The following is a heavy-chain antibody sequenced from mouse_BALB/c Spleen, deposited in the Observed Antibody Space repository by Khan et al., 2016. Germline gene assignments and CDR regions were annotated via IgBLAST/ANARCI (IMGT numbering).Heavy chain of an antibody. CDR1: SYTFSSYW. CDR3: ARGPY. V-gene: IGHV1-9*01. CDR2: ILPGSGTT. Sequence: QVQLKQSGAELMKPGASVNISCKATSYTFSSYWIEWVKERPGHGLEWIGEILPGSGTTNYNGKFKGKATFTAETSSSTAYMQLSSLTSEDSAVYYCARGPYWGQGTLVTVSA. J-gene: IGHJ3*01.